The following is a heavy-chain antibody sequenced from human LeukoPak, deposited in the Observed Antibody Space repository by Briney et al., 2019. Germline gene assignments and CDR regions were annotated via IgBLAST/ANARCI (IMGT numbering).Heavy chain of an antibody. CDR1: GGTFSSYA. D-gene: IGHD3-22*01. CDR3: ARARVSYYYEGYYYGMDV. J-gene: IGHJ6*02. Sequence: SVKVSCKASGGTFSSYAISWVRQAPGQGLEWMGRIIPILGIANYAQKFQGRATITADKSTSTAYMELSSLRSEDTAVYYCARARVSYYYEGYYYGMDVWGQGTAVTVSS. V-gene: IGHV1-69*04. CDR2: IIPILGIA.